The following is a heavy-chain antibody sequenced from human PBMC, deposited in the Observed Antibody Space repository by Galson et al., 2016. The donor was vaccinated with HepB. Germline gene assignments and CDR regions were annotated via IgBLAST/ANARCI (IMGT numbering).Heavy chain of an antibody. CDR2: INQDDGSEK. V-gene: IGHV3-7*03. D-gene: IGHD6-6*01. Sequence: SLRLSCAASGFSFSDYSMNWVRQAPGKGLEWVASINQDDGSEKYYVDSVKGRFTISRDNAEDPLFLQMNSLRVEDTAVYYCATFTASSGGFAYWGQGALVAVSS. CDR3: ATFTASSGGFAY. CDR1: GFSFSDYS. J-gene: IGHJ4*02.